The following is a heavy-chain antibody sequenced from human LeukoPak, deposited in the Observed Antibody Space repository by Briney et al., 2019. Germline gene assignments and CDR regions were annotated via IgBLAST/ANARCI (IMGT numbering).Heavy chain of an antibody. Sequence: ASVRVSCKTSGYTFSNFGINWVRQAPGQGLEWMGWISGNNDNPDYGQKFQGRFTVTTDSSTSTAYMELRNLRFDDTAVYYCARDGTSTDDYWGQGTLVTVSS. D-gene: IGHD2-2*01. CDR1: GYTFSNFG. J-gene: IGHJ4*02. CDR3: ARDGTSTDDY. CDR2: ISGNNDNP. V-gene: IGHV1-18*01.